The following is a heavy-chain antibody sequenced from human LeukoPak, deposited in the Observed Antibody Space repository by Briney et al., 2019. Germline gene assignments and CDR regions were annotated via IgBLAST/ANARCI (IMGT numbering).Heavy chain of an antibody. D-gene: IGHD4-23*01. V-gene: IGHV3-30-3*01. CDR1: GFSFSSYA. J-gene: IGHJ3*02. Sequence: PGGTLRLSCAASGFSFSSYAMRWVRQAPGKGLEWVAGISYEGSNKYYADPVKGRFTIPRDNSKTTLYLQMNSVRAEDTAVYYGAGDELDYGGNSDAFDIWGQGTMVAVSS. CDR2: ISYEGSNK. CDR3: AGDELDYGGNSDAFDI.